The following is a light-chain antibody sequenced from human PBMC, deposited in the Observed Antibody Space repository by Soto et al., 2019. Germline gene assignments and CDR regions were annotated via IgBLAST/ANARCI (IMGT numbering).Light chain of an antibody. V-gene: IGKV1-39*01. CDR2: AAS. Sequence: DIPMTQSPSSLSASVGDRVTITCRASQYISSYLNWYQQKPGKAPKLLIYAASSLESGVPSRFSGSGSGTDFTLTISNLQPEDFATYYCQQVHSFPLTFGGGTKVDIK. J-gene: IGKJ4*01. CDR1: QYISSY. CDR3: QQVHSFPLT.